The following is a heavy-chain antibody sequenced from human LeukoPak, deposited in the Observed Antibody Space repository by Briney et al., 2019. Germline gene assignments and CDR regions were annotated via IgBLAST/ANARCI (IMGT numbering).Heavy chain of an antibody. V-gene: IGHV1-69*05. CDR2: IIPIFGTA. CDR1: GGTFSSYA. CDR3: ASSPVAARLYNNYYYYYMDV. Sequence: ASVKVSCKASGGTFSSYAISWVRQAPGQGLEWMGGIIPIFGTANYAQKFQGRVTITTDESTSTAHMELSSLRSEDTAVYYCASSPVAARLYNNYYYYYMDVWGKGTTVTVSS. J-gene: IGHJ6*03. D-gene: IGHD6-6*01.